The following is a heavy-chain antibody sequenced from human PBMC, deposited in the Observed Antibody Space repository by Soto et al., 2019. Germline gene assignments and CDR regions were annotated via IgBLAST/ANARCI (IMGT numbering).Heavy chain of an antibody. CDR3: ARHTIVIAAAGTGWFDP. J-gene: IGHJ5*02. D-gene: IGHD6-13*01. V-gene: IGHV5-51*01. CDR1: GYSFTSYW. CDR2: IYPGDSDT. Sequence: XESLTISRKGSGYSFTSYWIGLVRQMPGKGLEWMGIIYPGDSDTRYSPSFQGQVTISADKSISTAYLQWSSLKASDTAMYYCARHTIVIAAAGTGWFDPWGQGTLVTVSS.